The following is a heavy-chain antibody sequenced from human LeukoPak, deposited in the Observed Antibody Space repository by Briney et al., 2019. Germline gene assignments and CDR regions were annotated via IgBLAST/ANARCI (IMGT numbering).Heavy chain of an antibody. V-gene: IGHV4-31*03. CDR2: IYYSGST. D-gene: IGHD6-19*01. CDR1: GGSISSGGYY. Sequence: SETLSLTCTVSGGSISSGGYYWSWIRQHPGKGLEWIGYIYYSGSTYYNPSLKSRVTISVDKSKNQFSLKLSSVTAADTAVYYCASRPASSGWYVVDYWGQGTLVTVSS. J-gene: IGHJ4*02. CDR3: ASRPASSGWYVVDY.